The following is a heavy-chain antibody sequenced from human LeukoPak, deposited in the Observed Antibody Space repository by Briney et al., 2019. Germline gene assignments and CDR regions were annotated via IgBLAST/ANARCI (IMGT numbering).Heavy chain of an antibody. D-gene: IGHD2-8*01. J-gene: IGHJ4*02. CDR2: IQQSGGAK. CDR3: ARGGDLYCTSAICLPFDY. CDR1: GFTFSSYW. Sequence: PGGSLRLSCGASGFTFSSYWMSWVRQAPGKGLEWVANIQQSGGAKYYVDSVRGRFTISRDNAKNSLYLQMNSLRAEDTAVYYCARGGDLYCTSAICLPFDYWGQGTLVTVSS. V-gene: IGHV3-7*01.